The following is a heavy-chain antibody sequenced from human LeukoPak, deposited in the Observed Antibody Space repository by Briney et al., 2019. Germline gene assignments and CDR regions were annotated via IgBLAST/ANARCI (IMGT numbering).Heavy chain of an antibody. Sequence: ASVKVSCKASGYTFTSYGISWVRQAPGQGLEWMGWVSAYNGNTNYAQKLQGRVTMTTDTSTGTAYMELRSLRSDDTAVYYCARVEQWLENNWFDPWGQGTLVTVSS. CDR1: GYTFTSYG. J-gene: IGHJ5*02. CDR3: ARVEQWLENNWFDP. CDR2: VSAYNGNT. D-gene: IGHD6-19*01. V-gene: IGHV1-18*01.